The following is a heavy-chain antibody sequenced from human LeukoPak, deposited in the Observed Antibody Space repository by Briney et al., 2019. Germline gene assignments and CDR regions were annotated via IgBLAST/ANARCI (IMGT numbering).Heavy chain of an antibody. CDR2: MNPNSGNT. CDR3: ARGPRAYGDLDY. D-gene: IGHD4-17*01. J-gene: IGHJ4*02. V-gene: IGHV1-8*02. CDR1: GGTFSSYA. Sequence: GASVKVSCKASGGTFSSYAISWVRQAPGQGPEWMGWMNPNSGNTGYAQKFQGRVTMTRNASISTAYMELSSLRSEDTAVYYCARGPRAYGDLDYWGQGTLVTVSS.